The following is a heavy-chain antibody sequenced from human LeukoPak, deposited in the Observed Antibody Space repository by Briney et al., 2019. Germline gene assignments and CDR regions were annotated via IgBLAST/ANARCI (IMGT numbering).Heavy chain of an antibody. D-gene: IGHD6-13*01. V-gene: IGHV4-39*01. J-gene: IGHJ3*02. CDR2: IYYSGST. CDR1: GGSISSSSYY. Sequence: SETLSLTCTVSGGSISSSSYYWGWIRQPPGKGLEWIGSIYYSGSTYYNPSLKSRVTISVDTSKNQFSLKLSSVTAADTAVYYCARRIAAADNPAVDAFDIWGQGTMVTVSS. CDR3: ARRIAAADNPAVDAFDI.